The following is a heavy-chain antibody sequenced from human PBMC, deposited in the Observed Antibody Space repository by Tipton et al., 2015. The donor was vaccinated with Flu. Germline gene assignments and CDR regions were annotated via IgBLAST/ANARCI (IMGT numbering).Heavy chain of an antibody. D-gene: IGHD1-14*01. CDR2: IYPGDSDT. CDR3: VRQPGGVRYFVI. V-gene: IGHV5-51*01. J-gene: IGHJ2*01. CDR1: GYSFTNNW. Sequence: VQLVQSGAQVKKPGESLKISCKASGYSFTNNWIGWVRQMPGKGLEWVGIIYPGDSDTRYSPSFQGQVTISADKSITTAYLQWSSLKPSDTAMYYCVRQPGGVRYFVIWGRSTLVTVSP.